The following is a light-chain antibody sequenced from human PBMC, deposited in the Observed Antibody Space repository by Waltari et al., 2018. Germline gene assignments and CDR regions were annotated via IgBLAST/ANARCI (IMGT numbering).Light chain of an antibody. Sequence: YDLTQPSSVSVSPGQTATITCSGDVLAEKYVRWFQQKSGQAPTLILYKDTERPSGIPERLSGSSSGSTVTLTIRGALLEDEADYHCHAAADNNWFFGGGTKLTVL. J-gene: IGLJ2*01. V-gene: IGLV3-27*01. CDR2: KDT. CDR1: VLAEKY. CDR3: HAAADNNWF.